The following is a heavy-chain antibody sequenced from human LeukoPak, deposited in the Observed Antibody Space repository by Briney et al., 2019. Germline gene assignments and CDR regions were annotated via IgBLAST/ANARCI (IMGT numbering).Heavy chain of an antibody. CDR2: IYYSGST. CDR1: GGSVSSGSYY. CDR3: AREVVVAANWFDP. V-gene: IGHV4-61*01. Sequence: SETLSLTCTVSGGSVSSGSYYWSWIRQPPGKGLEWIGYIYYSGSTNYNPSLKSRVTISVDTSKNQFSLKLSSVTAADTAVYYCAREVVVAANWFDPWGQGTLVTVSS. D-gene: IGHD2-15*01. J-gene: IGHJ5*02.